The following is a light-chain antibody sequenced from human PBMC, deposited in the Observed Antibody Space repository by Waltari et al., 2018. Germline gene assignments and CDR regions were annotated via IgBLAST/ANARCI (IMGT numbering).Light chain of an antibody. CDR1: QSFSSW. Sequence: DIQMTQSPSTLSASVGDRVTITCRASQSFSSWLAWYQQKPGKAPKLLIYEASTLESGLPSRFSGSGSGTEFTLTISSLQPDDSATYFCQQYNRYPYTFSQGTKLEIK. V-gene: IGKV1-5*03. CDR2: EAS. CDR3: QQYNRYPYT. J-gene: IGKJ2*01.